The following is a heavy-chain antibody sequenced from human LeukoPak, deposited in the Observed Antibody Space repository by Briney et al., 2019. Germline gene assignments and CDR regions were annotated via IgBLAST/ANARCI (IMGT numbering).Heavy chain of an antibody. V-gene: IGHV1-69*13. D-gene: IGHD1-7*01. Sequence: SVRVSCKASGGTFSSYAISWVRQAPGQGLEWMGGIIPIFGTANYAQKFQGRVTITADESTSTAYMELSSLRSEDTAVYYCARSPGVLSWNYGGSDYWGQGTLVTVSS. CDR3: ARSPGVLSWNYGGSDY. CDR2: IIPIFGTA. CDR1: GGTFSSYA. J-gene: IGHJ4*02.